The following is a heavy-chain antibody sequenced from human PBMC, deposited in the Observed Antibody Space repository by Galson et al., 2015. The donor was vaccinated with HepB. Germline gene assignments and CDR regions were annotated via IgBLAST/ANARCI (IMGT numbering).Heavy chain of an antibody. CDR1: GGSISSYY. D-gene: IGHD3-3*01. CDR3: ARLFYDFWSGAYDAFDI. CDR2: IYYSGST. J-gene: IGHJ3*02. V-gene: IGHV4-59*08. Sequence: ETLSLTCTVSGGSISSYYWSWIRQPPGKGLEWIGYIYYSGSTNYNPSLKSRVTISVDTSKNQFSLKLSSVTAADTAVCYCARLFYDFWSGAYDAFDIWGQGTMVTVSS.